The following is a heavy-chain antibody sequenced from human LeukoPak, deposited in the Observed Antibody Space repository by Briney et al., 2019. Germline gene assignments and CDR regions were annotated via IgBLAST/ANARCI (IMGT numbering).Heavy chain of an antibody. V-gene: IGHV4-59*11. Sequence: KPSETLSLICTVSGGSISSHYWSWIRQPPGKGLEWIGYIYYSGSTNYNPSLKSRVTISVDTSKNQFSLKLSSVTAADTAVYYCVRVHAHPREVYDSSGYFNLYYYYYYMDVWGKGTTVTVSS. CDR3: VRVHAHPREVYDSSGYFNLYYYYYYMDV. J-gene: IGHJ6*03. CDR2: IYYSGST. CDR1: GGSISSHY. D-gene: IGHD3-22*01.